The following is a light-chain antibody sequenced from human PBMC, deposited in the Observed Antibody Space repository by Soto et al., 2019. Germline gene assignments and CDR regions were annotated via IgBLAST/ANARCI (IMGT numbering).Light chain of an antibody. CDR1: QTVHSN. J-gene: IGKJ2*01. CDR2: AAT. CDR3: HQYNDWPVYP. V-gene: IGKV3-15*01. Sequence: EIVMTQSPANLSVSPGGRATLSCRASQTVHSNLAWYQHKSGQAPRLLIYAATTRATGIPARISGSGSGTEFTLTITSLQSEDSAVYFCHQYNDWPVYPFGPGTKLEIK.